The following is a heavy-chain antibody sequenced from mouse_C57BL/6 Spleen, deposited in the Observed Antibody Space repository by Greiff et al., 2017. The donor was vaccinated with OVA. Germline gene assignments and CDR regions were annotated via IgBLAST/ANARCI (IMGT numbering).Heavy chain of an antibody. CDR3: ARCSYYYAMDY. CDR1: GFTFSDYG. V-gene: IGHV5-17*01. Sequence: EVHLVESGGGLVKPGGSLKLSCAASGFTFSDYGMHWVRQAPEQGLEWVAYISSGSSTIYYADTVKGRFTISRDNAKNTLFLQMTSLRSEDTAMYYCARCSYYYAMDYWGQGTSVTVSS. J-gene: IGHJ4*01. D-gene: IGHD1-3*01. CDR2: ISSGSSTI.